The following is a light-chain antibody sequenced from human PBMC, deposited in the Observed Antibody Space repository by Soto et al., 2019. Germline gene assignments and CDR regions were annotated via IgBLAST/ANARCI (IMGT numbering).Light chain of an antibody. V-gene: IGKV3-11*01. CDR3: QHRSSWPVS. J-gene: IGKJ5*01. CDR1: QSVSSY. CDR2: DAS. Sequence: EIVLTQSPATLSLSPGERVTLSCRASQSVSSYLAWYQQKPGQSPRLLIYDASNRATGTPARFSGSGSGTDFTLTISSLEPEDFAVYYCQHRSSWPVSFGQGTRLEIK.